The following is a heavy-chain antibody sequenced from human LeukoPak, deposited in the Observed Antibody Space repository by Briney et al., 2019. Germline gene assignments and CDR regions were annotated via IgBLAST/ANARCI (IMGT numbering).Heavy chain of an antibody. V-gene: IGHV3-33*01. J-gene: IGHJ3*02. CDR2: IWYDGSNK. Sequence: AGRSLRLSCAASGFTFSSYGMHWVRQAPGKGLEWVAVIWYDGSNKYYADSVKGRFTISRDNSKNTLYLQMNSLRAEDTAVYYCACAAGTDAFDIWGQGTMVTVSS. CDR3: ACAAGTDAFDI. CDR1: GFTFSSYG. D-gene: IGHD6-13*01.